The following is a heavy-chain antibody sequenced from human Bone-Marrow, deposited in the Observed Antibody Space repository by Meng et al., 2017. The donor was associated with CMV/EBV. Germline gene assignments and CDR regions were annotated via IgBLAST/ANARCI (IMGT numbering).Heavy chain of an antibody. D-gene: IGHD6-6*01. CDR2: IKQAGSEK. CDR1: GFTFSSSW. J-gene: IGHJ4*02. V-gene: IGHV3-7*01. CDR3: ASGSARKYSSSSPLGY. Sequence: GESLKISCAASGFTFSSSWMSWVRQAPGKGLEWVANIKQAGSEKYYVDSVKGRFTISRDNAKNSLYLQMNSLRAEDTAVYYCASGSARKYSSSSPLGYRGQGTRVTVSS.